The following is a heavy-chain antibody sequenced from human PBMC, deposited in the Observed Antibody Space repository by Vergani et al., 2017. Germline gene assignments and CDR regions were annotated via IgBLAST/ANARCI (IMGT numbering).Heavy chain of an antibody. Sequence: QVQLQESGPGLVKPSETLSLTCTVSGGSISSYYWRWIRQPPGKGLEWIGYIYYSGSTNYNPSLKSRVTISVDTAKNQFSLKLSSVSAADTAVYYWARDRTRYGSSTSCYPGWFDPWGQGTLVTVSS. J-gene: IGHJ5*02. CDR1: GGSISSYY. V-gene: IGHV4-59*01. CDR3: ARDRTRYGSSTSCYPGWFDP. D-gene: IGHD2-2*01. CDR2: IYYSGST.